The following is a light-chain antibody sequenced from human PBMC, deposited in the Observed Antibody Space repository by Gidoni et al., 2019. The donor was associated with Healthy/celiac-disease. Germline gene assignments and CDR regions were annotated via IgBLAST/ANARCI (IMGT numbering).Light chain of an antibody. CDR1: QSVSSY. Sequence: EIVLTQSPATLSLSPGERATPSCRASQSVSSYLAWYQQQPGQAPRLLIYDASNRATGIPARFSGSGSGTDFTLTISSLDPEDFAVYYCQQRSNWPLTFGGGTKVEIK. CDR2: DAS. V-gene: IGKV3-11*01. CDR3: QQRSNWPLT. J-gene: IGKJ4*01.